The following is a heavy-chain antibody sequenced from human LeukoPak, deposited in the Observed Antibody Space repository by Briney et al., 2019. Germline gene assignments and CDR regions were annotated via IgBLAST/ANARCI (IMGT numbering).Heavy chain of an antibody. CDR2: IYHSGST. CDR1: GGSISSYY. Sequence: SETLSLTCTVSGGSISSYYWSWIRQPPGKGLEWIGYIYHSGSTYYNPSLKSRVTMSVDTSKNQFSLKLSSVTAADTAVYYCAGATALGYWGQGTLVTVSS. J-gene: IGHJ4*02. CDR3: AGATALGY. D-gene: IGHD1-26*01. V-gene: IGHV4-59*04.